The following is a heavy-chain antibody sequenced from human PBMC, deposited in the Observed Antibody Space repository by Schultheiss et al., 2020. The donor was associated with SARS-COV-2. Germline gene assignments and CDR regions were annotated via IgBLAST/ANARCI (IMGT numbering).Heavy chain of an antibody. Sequence: GGSLRLSCAASGFTFSSYGMHWVRQAPGKGLEWVAVIWSDGSNKYYADSVKGRFTISRDNAKNSLYLQMNSLRAEDTAVYYCARVGPAARSYYYYYGMDVWGQGTTVTVSS. V-gene: IGHV3-33*01. D-gene: IGHD2-2*01. CDR3: ARVGPAARSYYYYYGMDV. J-gene: IGHJ6*02. CDR2: IWSDGSNK. CDR1: GFTFSSYG.